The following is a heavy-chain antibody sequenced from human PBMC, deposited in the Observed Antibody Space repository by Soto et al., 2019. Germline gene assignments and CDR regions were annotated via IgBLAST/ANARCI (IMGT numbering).Heavy chain of an antibody. Sequence: EVQLLESGGGLVQPGGSLRLSCAASGFSFSDYVMAWVRQAPGKGLEWVSAMTGSGGDTYYPDSVKGRFTLSRDNSEKTLYLRMNSLRAEDTAVYYCAKGSGSRWPYYFDSWGQGTLVTVSS. D-gene: IGHD6-13*01. J-gene: IGHJ4*02. CDR1: GFSFSDYV. V-gene: IGHV3-23*01. CDR2: MTGSGGDT. CDR3: AKGSGSRWPYYFDS.